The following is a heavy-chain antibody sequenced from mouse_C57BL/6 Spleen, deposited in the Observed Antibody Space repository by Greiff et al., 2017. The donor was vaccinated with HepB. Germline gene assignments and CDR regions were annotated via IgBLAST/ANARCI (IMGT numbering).Heavy chain of an antibody. D-gene: IGHD1-1*01. J-gene: IGHJ1*03. CDR3: ARGGYYGSSPHWYFDV. Sequence: EVHLVESEGGLVQPGSSMKLSCTASGFTFSDYYMAWVRQVPEKGLEWVANINYDGSSTYYLDSLKSRFIISRDNAKNILYLQMSSLKSEDTATYYCARGGYYGSSPHWYFDVWGTGTTVTVSS. CDR2: INYDGSST. V-gene: IGHV5-16*01. CDR1: GFTFSDYY.